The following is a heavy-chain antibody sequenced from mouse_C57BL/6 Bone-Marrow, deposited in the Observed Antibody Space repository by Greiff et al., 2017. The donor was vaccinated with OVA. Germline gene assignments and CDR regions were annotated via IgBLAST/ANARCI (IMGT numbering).Heavy chain of an antibody. D-gene: IGHD4-1*01. CDR2: ISNLAYSI. CDR3: ARRQPGGYAMDY. CDR1: GFTFSDYG. Sequence: EVQLVESGGGLVQPGGSLKLSCAASGFTFSDYGMAWVRQAPRKGPEWVAFISNLAYSIYYADTVTGRFTISRENAKNTLYLEMSSLRSEDTAMDYCARRQPGGYAMDYWGQGTSVTVSS. V-gene: IGHV5-15*01. J-gene: IGHJ4*01.